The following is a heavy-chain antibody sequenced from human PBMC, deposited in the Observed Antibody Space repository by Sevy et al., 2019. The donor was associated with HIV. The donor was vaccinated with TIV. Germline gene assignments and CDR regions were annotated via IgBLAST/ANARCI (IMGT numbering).Heavy chain of an antibody. D-gene: IGHD3-22*01. CDR1: GYTFTSYG. V-gene: IGHV1-18*01. Sequence: ASVKVSCKASGYTFTSYGISWVRQAPGQGLEWMGWISAYNGNTNYAQKLQGRVTMTTDTSTSIAYMELRSLRSDDTAVYYCAREASDYYDSSGYLDYWGQGTLVTVSS. J-gene: IGHJ4*02. CDR3: AREASDYYDSSGYLDY. CDR2: ISAYNGNT.